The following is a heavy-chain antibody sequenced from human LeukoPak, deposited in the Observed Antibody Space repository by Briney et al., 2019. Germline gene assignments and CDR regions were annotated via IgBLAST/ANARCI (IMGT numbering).Heavy chain of an antibody. V-gene: IGHV1-2*02. D-gene: IGHD2/OR15-2a*01. CDR3: ARTRGSHISMAYLDY. Sequence: GASVKVSCKASGYTFTGYYMHWVRQAPGQGLEWMGWINPNSGGTNSAQKFQGRVTMTRDTSISTAYMELSSLRSDDTAVYYCARTRGSHISMAYLDYWGQGTLVTVSS. J-gene: IGHJ4*02. CDR2: INPNSGGT. CDR1: GYTFTGYY.